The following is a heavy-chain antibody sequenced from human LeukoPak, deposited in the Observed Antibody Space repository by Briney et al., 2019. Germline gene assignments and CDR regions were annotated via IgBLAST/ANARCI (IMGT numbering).Heavy chain of an antibody. V-gene: IGHV3-33*01. J-gene: IGHJ3*02. Sequence: GGSLRLSCAASGFTFSSYGMHWVRQAPGKGLEWVAVIWYDGSNKYYADSVKGRFTISRDNAKNSLYLQMNSLRAEDTAVYYCAREQLERRWVGAFDIWGQGTMVTVSS. D-gene: IGHD1-1*01. CDR2: IWYDGSNK. CDR3: AREQLERRWVGAFDI. CDR1: GFTFSSYG.